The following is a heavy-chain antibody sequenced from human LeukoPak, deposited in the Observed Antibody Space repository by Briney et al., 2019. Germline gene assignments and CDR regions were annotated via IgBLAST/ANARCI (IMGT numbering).Heavy chain of an antibody. Sequence: PGGSLRLSCAASGFTFSSYWMHWVRQAPGKGLLWVSRINTDGSSTNFADSVRGRFTISRDNAKNTLYLQMNSLRAEDTAVYYCARDSHKFDSSGYYPDAFDIWGQGTMVTVSS. CDR3: ARDSHKFDSSGYYPDAFDI. D-gene: IGHD3-22*01. CDR1: GFTFSSYW. V-gene: IGHV3-74*01. CDR2: INTDGSST. J-gene: IGHJ3*02.